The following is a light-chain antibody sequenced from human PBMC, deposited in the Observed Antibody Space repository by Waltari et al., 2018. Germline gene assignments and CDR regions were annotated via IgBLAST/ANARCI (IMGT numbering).Light chain of an antibody. J-gene: IGKJ1*01. CDR2: GES. V-gene: IGKV3-15*01. CDR3: QQYNDWPRT. Sequence: EIVMTQSPATLSVSPGERATLSCRASQSVSSNLALYQQKPVQSPRLLIHGESTRATVIAARFSGSGSGTEFTLTISSLQSEDFALYYCQQYNDWPRTFGQGTKVEI. CDR1: QSVSSN.